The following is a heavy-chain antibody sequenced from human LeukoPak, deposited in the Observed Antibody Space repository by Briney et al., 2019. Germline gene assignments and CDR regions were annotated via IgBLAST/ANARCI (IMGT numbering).Heavy chain of an antibody. CDR1: GFTFDSYS. V-gene: IGHV3-21*01. D-gene: IGHD3-9*01. J-gene: IGHJ4*02. CDR2: ITTRSDYT. CDR3: ARGGTGSENDY. Sequence: GGSLRLSCAASGFTFDSYSMTWVRQAPGKGLEWISSITTRSDYTYYTDSVEGRFTISRDDAKNSLYLQMNSLRVEGTAVYYCARGGTGSENDYWGQGILVTVSS.